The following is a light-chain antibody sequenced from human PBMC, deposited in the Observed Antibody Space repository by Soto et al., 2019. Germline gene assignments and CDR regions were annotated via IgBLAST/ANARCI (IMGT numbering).Light chain of an antibody. CDR2: AAS. CDR3: QQSDSTPYT. V-gene: IGKV1-39*01. Sequence: DIQMTQSPSSLSASVGDSVTITCRTSQTISSYLNWYQQKPGRAPKFLIYAASSLQSGVPSRFRGSGSGTDFTLTISSLQPEDFATYYCQQSDSTPYTFGQGTKLEIK. CDR1: QTISSY. J-gene: IGKJ2*01.